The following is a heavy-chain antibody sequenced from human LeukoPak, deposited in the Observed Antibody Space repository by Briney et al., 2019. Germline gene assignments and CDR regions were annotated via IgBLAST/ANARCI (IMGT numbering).Heavy chain of an antibody. J-gene: IGHJ4*02. CDR3: ASRSDDRSLYYFDY. CDR1: GGSIRSSGYY. D-gene: IGHD3-22*01. V-gene: IGHV4-39*01. CDR2: IYSSGST. Sequence: SETLSLTCTVSGGSIRSSGYYWGWIRQPPGKGLEWIGSIYSSGSTYYNPSLKSRVTISVDTFKSQFSLNLSSVTAADTAVYYCASRSDDRSLYYFDYWGQGTLVTVSS.